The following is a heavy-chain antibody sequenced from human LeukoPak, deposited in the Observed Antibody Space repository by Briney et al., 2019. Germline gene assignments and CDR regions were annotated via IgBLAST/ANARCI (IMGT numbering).Heavy chain of an antibody. CDR2: INPNSGDT. D-gene: IGHD5-12*01. CDR1: GYTLTGYY. CDR3: AKNPYEYYFDY. V-gene: IGHV1-2*02. Sequence: ASVKISCKTSGYTLTGYYMHWLRQAPGQGLEWMGWINPNSGDTNYAQKFQGRVTMTRDTSISTAYMELSRLTSDDTAVYYCAKNPYEYYFDYWGQGTLVTVSS. J-gene: IGHJ4*02.